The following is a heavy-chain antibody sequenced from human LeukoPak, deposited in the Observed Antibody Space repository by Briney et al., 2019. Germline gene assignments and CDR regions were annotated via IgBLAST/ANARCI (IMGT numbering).Heavy chain of an antibody. V-gene: IGHV4-59*01. CDR3: ARDGYNYLDY. CDR2: IYYSGST. D-gene: IGHD5-24*01. CDR1: GGSISGYY. Sequence: SETLSLTCTVSGGSISGYYWSWIRQPTGKGLEWLGYIYYSGSTYYNPSLKSRVTMSVDMSRNQFSLNLSSVTAADTAVYYCARDGYNYLDYWGQGTLVTVSS. J-gene: IGHJ4*02.